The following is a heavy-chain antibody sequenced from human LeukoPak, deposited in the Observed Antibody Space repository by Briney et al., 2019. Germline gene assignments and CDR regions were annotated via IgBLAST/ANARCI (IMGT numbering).Heavy chain of an antibody. D-gene: IGHD2-21*01. CDR3: ARQGGGDDFDY. Sequence: GGSLRLSCAASGISFSGHWMHWVRQVPGKGLVWVSRIRGDGTMTNYADSVKGRFTTSRGNAKSTVYLQMSSLRAEDTAVYYCARQGGGDDFDYWGQGTLVTVSS. V-gene: IGHV3-74*01. CDR2: IRGDGTMT. J-gene: IGHJ4*02. CDR1: GISFSGHW.